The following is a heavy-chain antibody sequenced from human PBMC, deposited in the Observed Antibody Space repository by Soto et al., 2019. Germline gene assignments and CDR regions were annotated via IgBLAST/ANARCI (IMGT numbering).Heavy chain of an antibody. D-gene: IGHD3-9*01. J-gene: IGHJ6*02. CDR2: INPNSGGT. CDR1: GYTFTSYG. Sequence: ASVKVSCKASGYTFTSYGISWVRQAPGQGLEWMGWINPNSGGTNYAQKFQGWVTMTRDTSISTAYMELSRLRSDDTAVYYCARERIFYDILTGYYKSPDYYGMDVWGQGTTVTVSS. CDR3: ARERIFYDILTGYYKSPDYYGMDV. V-gene: IGHV1-2*04.